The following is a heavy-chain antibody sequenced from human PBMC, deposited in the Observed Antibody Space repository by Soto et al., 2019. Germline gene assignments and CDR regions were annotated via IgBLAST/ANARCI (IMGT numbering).Heavy chain of an antibody. D-gene: IGHD4-17*01. CDR2: IWYDGSNK. CDR1: GFTFSSYG. CDR3: ARDYGDNNWYFDL. J-gene: IGHJ2*01. Sequence: QVQLVESGGGVVQPGRSLRLSCAASGFTFSSYGMHWVRQAPGKGLEWVAVIWYDGSNKYYADSVKGRFTISRDNSKNTRYLQMNSLRAEDTAVYYCARDYGDNNWYFDLWGRGTLVTVSS. V-gene: IGHV3-33*01.